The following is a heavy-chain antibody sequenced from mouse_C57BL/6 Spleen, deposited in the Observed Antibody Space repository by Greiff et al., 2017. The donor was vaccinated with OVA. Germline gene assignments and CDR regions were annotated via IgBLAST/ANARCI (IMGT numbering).Heavy chain of an antibody. V-gene: IGHV5-17*01. CDR2: ISSGSSTI. Sequence: DVKLVESGGGLVKPGGSLKLSCAASGFTFSDYGMHWVRQAPEKGLEWVAYISSGSSTIYYADTVKGRFTISRDNAKNTLFLQMTSLRSEDTAMYYCARNSNYGYAMDYGGQGTSVTVSS. D-gene: IGHD2-5*01. J-gene: IGHJ4*01. CDR3: ARNSNYGYAMDY. CDR1: GFTFSDYG.